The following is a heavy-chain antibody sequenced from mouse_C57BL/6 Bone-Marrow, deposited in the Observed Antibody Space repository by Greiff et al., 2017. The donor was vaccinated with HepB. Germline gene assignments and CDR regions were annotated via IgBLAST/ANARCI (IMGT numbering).Heavy chain of an antibody. CDR2: IDPNSGGT. J-gene: IGHJ2*01. Sequence: VQLQQSGAELVKPGASVKLSCKASGYTFTSYWMHWVKQRPGRGLEWIGRIDPNSGGTKYNEKFKSKATLTVDKPSSTAYMQLSSLTSEDSAVYYCASGGTVVAHYFDYWGQGTTLTVSS. V-gene: IGHV1-72*01. D-gene: IGHD1-1*01. CDR3: ASGGTVVAHYFDY. CDR1: GYTFTSYW.